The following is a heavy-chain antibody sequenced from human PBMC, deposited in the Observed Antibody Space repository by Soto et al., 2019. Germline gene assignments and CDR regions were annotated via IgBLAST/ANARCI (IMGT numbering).Heavy chain of an antibody. J-gene: IGHJ4*02. D-gene: IGHD3-10*01. CDR1: GGSFSGYY. CDR2: INHSGST. CDR3: ARDKITALFDY. V-gene: IGHV4-34*01. Sequence: QVQLQQWGAGLLKPSETLSLTCAVYGGSFSGYYWTWIRQPPGTGGEWIGEINHSGSTNYNPSLKSRVTISVDTSKNQFSLKLTSVTAADTAVYYCARDKITALFDYGGQGTLVTVSS.